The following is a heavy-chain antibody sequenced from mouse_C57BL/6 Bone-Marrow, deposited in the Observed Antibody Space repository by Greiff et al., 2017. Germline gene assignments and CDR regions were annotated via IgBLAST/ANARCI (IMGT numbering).Heavy chain of an antibody. Sequence: QVQLQQPGAELVRPGTSVKLSCKASGYTFTSYWMHWVKQRPGQGLEWIGVIDPSDSYTNYNQKFKGKSTLTVDKSSSTAYMQLSSLTSEDSAVYYCAREGGYYYGSSWYFDVWGTGTTVTVSA. D-gene: IGHD1-1*01. V-gene: IGHV1-59*01. CDR3: AREGGYYYGSSWYFDV. J-gene: IGHJ1*03. CDR2: IDPSDSYT. CDR1: GYTFTSYW.